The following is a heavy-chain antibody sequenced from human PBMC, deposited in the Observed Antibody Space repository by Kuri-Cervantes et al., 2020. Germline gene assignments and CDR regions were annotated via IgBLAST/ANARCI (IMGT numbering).Heavy chain of an antibody. CDR1: GFTFSDYY. CDR2: ISSSGDTI. D-gene: IGHD6-19*01. Sequence: GESLKISCAVSGFTFSDYYMSWIRQAPGKGLEWVSYISSSGDTIYYADSVKGRFTISRDNSKNTLYLQMNSLRAEDTAVYYCARDPPGGWTDYWGQGTLVTVSS. J-gene: IGHJ4*02. V-gene: IGHV3-11*04. CDR3: ARDPPGGWTDY.